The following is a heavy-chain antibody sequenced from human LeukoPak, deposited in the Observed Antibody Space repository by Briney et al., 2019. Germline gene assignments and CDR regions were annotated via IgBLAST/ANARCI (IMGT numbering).Heavy chain of an antibody. CDR2: IFFSGRT. D-gene: IGHD2-21*01. CDR1: GDSISSSSHY. J-gene: IGHJ5*01. Sequence: SETLSLTCSVSGDSISSSSHYWGWLRQPPGKGLEWIGSIFFSGRTYYTPSLKSRVTMSLDTSENQFSLRLTSVTAADTAVYYCARQIAVVEPTDPNWFDSWGQGTLVTVSS. V-gene: IGHV4-39*07. CDR3: ARQIAVVEPTDPNWFDS.